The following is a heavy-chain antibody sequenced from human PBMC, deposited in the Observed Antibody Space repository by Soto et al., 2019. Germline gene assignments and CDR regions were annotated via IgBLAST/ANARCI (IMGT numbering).Heavy chain of an antibody. J-gene: IGHJ6*02. CDR1: GFTFSSYA. Sequence: GGSLRLSCAASGFTFSSYAMHWVRQAPGKGLEWVAVISYDGSNKYYADSVKGRFTISRDNSKNTLDLQMNSLRAEDTAVYYCAREMVTTMVRGVTHYYYGMDVWGQGTTVTVSS. V-gene: IGHV3-30-3*01. D-gene: IGHD3-10*01. CDR3: AREMVTTMVRGVTHYYYGMDV. CDR2: ISYDGSNK.